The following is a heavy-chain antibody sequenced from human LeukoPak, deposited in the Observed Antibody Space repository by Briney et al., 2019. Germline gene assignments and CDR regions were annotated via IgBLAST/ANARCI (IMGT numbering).Heavy chain of an antibody. Sequence: GASVKVSCKASGGTFSSYAISWVRQAPGQGLEWMGGIIPIFGTANYAQKFQGRVTITADESTSKAYMELSSLRSEDTAVYYCARDSSGDDAFDIWGQGTMVTVSS. J-gene: IGHJ3*02. V-gene: IGHV1-69*13. CDR2: IIPIFGTA. CDR3: ARDSSGDDAFDI. CDR1: GGTFSSYA. D-gene: IGHD6-19*01.